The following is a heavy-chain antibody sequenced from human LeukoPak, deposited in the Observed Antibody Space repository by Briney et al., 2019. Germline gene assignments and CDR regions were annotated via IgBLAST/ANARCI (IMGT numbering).Heavy chain of an antibody. D-gene: IGHD3-16*01. CDR1: GFTFSAYS. CDR3: ARGGGLDV. J-gene: IGHJ6*02. V-gene: IGHV3-7*03. CDR2: INHNGNVN. Sequence: PGGSLRLSCAASGFTFSAYSMNWARQAPGKGLEWVASINHNGNVNYYVDSVKGRFTISRDNAKNPLYLQMSNLRAEDTAVYFCARGGGLDVWGQGATVTVSS.